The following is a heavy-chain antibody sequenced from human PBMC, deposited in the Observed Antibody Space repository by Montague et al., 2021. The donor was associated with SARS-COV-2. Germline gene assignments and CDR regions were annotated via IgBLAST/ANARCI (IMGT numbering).Heavy chain of an antibody. Sequence: SETLSLTCEVSGGSISSYYWSWIRQSPGKGLEWIGYVHYTGSTKYNPSLKTRVTLSLDTPKNHFSLKLSSVTAADTAVYYCARGVYNRVIFVVSPRYYFDYWGQG. CDR2: VHYTGST. V-gene: IGHV4-59*01. CDR3: ARGVYNRVIFVVSPRYYFDY. D-gene: IGHD3-9*01. CDR1: GGSISSYY. J-gene: IGHJ4*02.